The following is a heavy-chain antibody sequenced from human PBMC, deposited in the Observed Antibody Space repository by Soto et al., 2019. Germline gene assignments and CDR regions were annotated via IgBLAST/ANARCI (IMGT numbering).Heavy chain of an antibody. CDR3: ARWGTTGGFDL. J-gene: IGHJ4*02. Sequence: QVQLVESGGGVVPPGTSLRLSCAASGFRFKSFVMHWVRQAPGKGLEWVAFTSYDGNNKDYGDSVKGRFTVSRDNSQNTLHLQMDFLRPEDTALYYCARWGTTGGFDLWGQGTLVSVSS. CDR1: GFRFKSFV. D-gene: IGHD3-16*01. V-gene: IGHV3-30*19. CDR2: TSYDGNNK.